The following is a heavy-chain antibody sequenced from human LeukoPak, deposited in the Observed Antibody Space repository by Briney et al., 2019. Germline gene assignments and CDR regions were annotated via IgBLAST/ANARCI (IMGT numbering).Heavy chain of an antibody. J-gene: IGHJ3*01. Sequence: SETLSLTCTVSGGSISSSSYYWGWIRQPPGKGLEWIGSIYYSGSTYYNPSLKSRVTISVDTSKNQISLNLSSVTATDTAVYYCTRSGESTFDVWGQGTKVTVSS. CDR1: GGSISSSSYY. V-gene: IGHV4-39*01. D-gene: IGHD3-10*01. CDR2: IYYSGST. CDR3: TRSGESTFDV.